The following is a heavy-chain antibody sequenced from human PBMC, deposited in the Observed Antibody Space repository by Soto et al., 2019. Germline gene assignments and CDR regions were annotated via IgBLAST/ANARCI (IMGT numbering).Heavy chain of an antibody. V-gene: IGHV1-46*03. CDR2: INPSGGST. CDR1: GNTFTSSY. Sequence: ASVKVSCKASGNTFTSSYMHWVRQAPGQGLEWMGIINPSGGSTSYAQKFQGRVTMTRDTSTSTVYMELSSLRSEDTAVYYCARVGVLAVAGRDYWGQGTLVTVSS. D-gene: IGHD6-19*01. J-gene: IGHJ4*02. CDR3: ARVGVLAVAGRDY.